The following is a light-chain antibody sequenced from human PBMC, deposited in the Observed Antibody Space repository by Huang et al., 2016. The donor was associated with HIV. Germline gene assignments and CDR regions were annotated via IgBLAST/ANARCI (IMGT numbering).Light chain of an antibody. CDR2: DAS. CDR3: QQHHSWLT. Sequence: IVLTQSPATLSWYLGERVTLSCRASQSISNHLAWYQQRPGQAPRLLIYDASNRVAGVPARFSGSGSGTDFTLTISSLEPEDFALYYCQQHHSWLTFGPGTKVDIK. J-gene: IGKJ3*01. V-gene: IGKV3-11*01. CDR1: QSISNH.